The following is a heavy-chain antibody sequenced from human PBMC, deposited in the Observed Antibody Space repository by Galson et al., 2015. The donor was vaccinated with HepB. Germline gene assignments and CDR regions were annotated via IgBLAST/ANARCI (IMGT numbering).Heavy chain of an antibody. Sequence: SLRLSCAASGFTFSTYEMNWVRQAPGKGLEWVSYISSSGGTTMYYPDSVKGRFTISRDNAKNSLYLQMNSLSAEDTAVYYCARVFFRSMDVWGQGTTVTVSS. J-gene: IGHJ6*02. CDR2: ISSSGGTTM. V-gene: IGHV3-48*03. CDR1: GFTFSTYE. CDR3: ARVFFRSMDV. D-gene: IGHD3-3*01.